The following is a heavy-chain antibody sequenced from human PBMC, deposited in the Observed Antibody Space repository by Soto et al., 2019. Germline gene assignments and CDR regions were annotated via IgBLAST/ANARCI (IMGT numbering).Heavy chain of an antibody. CDR1: GCTFGSYN. CDR3: ARHGGTPDLYFDY. V-gene: IGHV3-30-3*01. D-gene: IGHD3-16*01. CDR2: ISYDGSNK. J-gene: IGHJ4*02. Sequence: TGGSLRLSCAASGCTFGSYNMNWVRQAPGKGLEWVAVISYDGSNKYYADSVKGRFTISRDNAKNSLYLQMSSLRAEDTALYYCARHGGTPDLYFDYWGQGTPVTVSS.